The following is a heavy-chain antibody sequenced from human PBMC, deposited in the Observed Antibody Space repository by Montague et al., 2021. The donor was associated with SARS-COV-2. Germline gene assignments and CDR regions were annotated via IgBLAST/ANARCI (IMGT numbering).Heavy chain of an antibody. V-gene: IGHV3-21*01. CDR1: GFTLSSYS. Sequence: SLRRSCEASGFTLSSYSMNWVRQAPGKGLEWVSSISSSSSYIYYADSXKGRFTISRDNAKNSLYLQMNSLRAEDTAVYYCARDGFGELSSYYYYGMDVWGQGTTVTVSS. D-gene: IGHD3-10*01. CDR2: ISSSSSYI. CDR3: ARDGFGELSSYYYYGMDV. J-gene: IGHJ6*02.